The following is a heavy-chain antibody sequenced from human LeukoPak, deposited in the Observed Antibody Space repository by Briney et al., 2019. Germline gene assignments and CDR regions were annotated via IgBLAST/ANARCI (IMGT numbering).Heavy chain of an antibody. CDR3: AKDLSSGWYPYYFDF. J-gene: IGHJ4*02. Sequence: GGSLRLSCAASGFTFSNYAMNWVRQAPGKGLEWVSAISGSGAATFNADSVKGRFTISRDNSKNTLYLQMNSLRAEDTAVYYCAKDLSSGWYPYYFDFWGRGTLVTVPS. D-gene: IGHD6-19*01. V-gene: IGHV3-23*01. CDR1: GFTFSNYA. CDR2: ISGSGAAT.